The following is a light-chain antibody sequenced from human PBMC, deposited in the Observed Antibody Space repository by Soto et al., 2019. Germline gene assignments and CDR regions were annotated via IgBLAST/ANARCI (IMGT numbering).Light chain of an antibody. CDR1: SNDIGYYDY. V-gene: IGLV2-14*03. CDR3: GSYTTTSTLV. Sequence: QSALTQPASVSGSPGQSITISCTGTSNDIGYYDYVSWYQQHPGKAPKLMIFDVSNRPSGVSNRFSGSKSGNTASLTISGLQPEDEADYYCGSYTTTSTLVFGTGTKLTVL. J-gene: IGLJ1*01. CDR2: DVS.